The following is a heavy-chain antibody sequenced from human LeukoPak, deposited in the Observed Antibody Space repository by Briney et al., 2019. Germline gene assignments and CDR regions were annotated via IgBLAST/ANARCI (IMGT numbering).Heavy chain of an antibody. CDR1: GFTFSNYW. CDR3: ARDHQNGYYFY. V-gene: IGHV3-7*01. D-gene: IGHD3-22*01. CDR2: IKEDGSQK. J-gene: IGHJ4*02. Sequence: GGSLRLSCAASGFTFSNYWMTWVRQAPGKGLEWVANIKEDGSQKYYVGSVKGRFTVSRGNAKNSLYLQMNSLRAEDTAVYFCARDHQNGYYFYWGQGTVVTVSS.